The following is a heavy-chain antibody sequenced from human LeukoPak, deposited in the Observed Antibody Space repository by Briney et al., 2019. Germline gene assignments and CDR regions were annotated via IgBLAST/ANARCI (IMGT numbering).Heavy chain of an antibody. J-gene: IGHJ4*02. CDR2: IWYDGSDN. V-gene: IGHV3-33*06. CDR3: AKETSGSYRGLFDY. CDR1: GFTFSNFG. D-gene: IGHD1-26*01. Sequence: PGGSLGLSCAASGFTFSNFGMHWVRQAPGKGLEWVAIIWYDGSDNYYADSVKGRFTISRDNSKNTLYLQMNSLRAEDTAVYYCAKETSGSYRGLFDYWGQGTLVTVSS.